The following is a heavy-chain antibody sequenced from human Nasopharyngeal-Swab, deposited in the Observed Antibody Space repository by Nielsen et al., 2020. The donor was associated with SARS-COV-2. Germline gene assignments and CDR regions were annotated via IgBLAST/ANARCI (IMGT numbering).Heavy chain of an antibody. CDR1: GFTFSSYG. J-gene: IGHJ6*02. CDR3: AKEPGVLWFGELFSYGMDV. Sequence: GGSLRLSCAASGFTFSSYGMHWVRQAPGKGLEGVAVISYDGSNKYYADPVKGRFTISRDNSKNTLYLQMNSLRAEDTAVYYCAKEPGVLWFGELFSYGMDVWGQGTTVTVSS. D-gene: IGHD3-10*01. CDR2: ISYDGSNK. V-gene: IGHV3-30*18.